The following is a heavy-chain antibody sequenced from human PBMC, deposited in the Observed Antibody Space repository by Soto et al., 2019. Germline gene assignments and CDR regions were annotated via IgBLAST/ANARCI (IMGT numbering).Heavy chain of an antibody. D-gene: IGHD3-16*02. CDR2: IKSKTDGGTT. CDR1: EFTFTYAW. J-gene: IGHJ4*02. Sequence: GGSLRLSCAASEFTFTYAWVSWVRQAPGKGLEWVGRIKSKTDGGTTDYAAPVKGRFTISRDESQNTLYLQMNSLKTEDTAVYYCTSLYYGHWGQGTLVTVSS. CDR3: TSLYYGH. V-gene: IGHV3-15*01.